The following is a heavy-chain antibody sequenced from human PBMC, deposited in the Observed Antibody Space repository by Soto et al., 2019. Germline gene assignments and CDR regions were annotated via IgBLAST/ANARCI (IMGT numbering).Heavy chain of an antibody. CDR1: GGTFSSYA. J-gene: IGHJ4*02. Sequence: QVQLVQSGAEVKKPGSSVKVSCKASGGTFSSYAISWVRQAPGQGLEWMGGIIPIFGTANYAQKFQGRVTIPADESTSTAYMELSSLRSEDTAVYYCARALSVGATGVYPYYFDYWGQGTLVTVSS. V-gene: IGHV1-69*01. D-gene: IGHD1-26*01. CDR2: IIPIFGTA. CDR3: ARALSVGATGVYPYYFDY.